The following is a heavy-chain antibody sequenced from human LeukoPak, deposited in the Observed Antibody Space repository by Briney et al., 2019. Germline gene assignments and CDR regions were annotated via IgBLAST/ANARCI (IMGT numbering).Heavy chain of an antibody. CDR3: ARDQDIYDSSGTAPAFDI. Sequence: PSETLSLTCTVSGGSISSGSYYWSWIRQPAGKRLEWIGRIYTSGSTNYNPSLKSRVTISVDTSKNQFSLKLSSVTAADTAVYYCARDQDIYDSSGTAPAFDIWGQGTMVTVSS. J-gene: IGHJ3*02. V-gene: IGHV4-61*02. D-gene: IGHD3-22*01. CDR1: GGSISSGSYY. CDR2: IYTSGST.